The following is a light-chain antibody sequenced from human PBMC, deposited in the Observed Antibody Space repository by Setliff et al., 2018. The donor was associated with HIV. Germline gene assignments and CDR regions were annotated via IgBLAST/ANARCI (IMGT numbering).Light chain of an antibody. J-gene: IGLJ1*01. CDR2: EVS. CDR1: SSDVGGYNW. Sequence: QSALTQPASVSGSPGQSITISCTGTSSDVGGYNWVSWYQQHPGKAPKLMIYEVSNRPSGVSNRFSGSKSGGTASLTISGLQAEDEADYYCTSYTRDNTITRVFGTGTKVTVL. V-gene: IGLV2-14*01. CDR3: TSYTRDNTITRV.